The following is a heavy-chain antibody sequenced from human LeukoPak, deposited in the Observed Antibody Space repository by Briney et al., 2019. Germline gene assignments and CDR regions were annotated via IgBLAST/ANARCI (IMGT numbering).Heavy chain of an antibody. CDR3: AKGLRYSDN. Sequence: PGGTLRLSCAASGFTFSSYGMHWVRQAPGKGLEWVAVISYDGSNKYYADSVKGRFTISRDNSKNTLYLQMNSLRAEDTAVYYCAKGLRYSDNWGQGTLVTASS. D-gene: IGHD3-9*01. CDR2: ISYDGSNK. V-gene: IGHV3-30*18. CDR1: GFTFSSYG. J-gene: IGHJ4*02.